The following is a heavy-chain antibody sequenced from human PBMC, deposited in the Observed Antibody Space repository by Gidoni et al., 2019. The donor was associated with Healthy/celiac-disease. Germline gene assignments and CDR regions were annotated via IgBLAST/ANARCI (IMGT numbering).Heavy chain of an antibody. D-gene: IGHD3-10*01. V-gene: IGHV4-30-2*01. CDR1: GGSISSGGYS. J-gene: IGHJ6*02. CDR3: AILWFGPYYYYYGMDV. CDR2: IYHRAST. Sequence: QLQLQESGSGLVKPAQTLSLTCAVSGGSISSGGYSWRLIRQPPGKGLEWIGYIYHRASTYYNPSLNSRVTITVDMSKNQFSLKLSSVTAADTAVYYCAILWFGPYYYYYGMDVWGQGTKVTVSS.